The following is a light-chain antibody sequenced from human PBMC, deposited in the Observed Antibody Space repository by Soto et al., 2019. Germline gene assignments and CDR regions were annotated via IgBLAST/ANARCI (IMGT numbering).Light chain of an antibody. V-gene: IGKV1-5*01. CDR3: QQYNSYPF. Sequence: DIQMTQSPSTLSASVGDRVTITCRASQSISSWLAWYQQKPGKAPKLLIYDASSLESGVPSRFSGSGSGTEFTLTISSLQPDEFATYYCQQYNSYPFFGGGTKLEIK. CDR1: QSISSW. J-gene: IGKJ4*01. CDR2: DAS.